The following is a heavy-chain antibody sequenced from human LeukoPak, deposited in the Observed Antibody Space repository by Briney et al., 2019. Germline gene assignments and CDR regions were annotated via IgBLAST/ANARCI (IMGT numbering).Heavy chain of an antibody. CDR1: GFTFSSYW. Sequence: GGSLRLSCTASGFTFSSYWMHWVRQAPGKGLVWVSRINSDGSSTSYADSVKGRFTISRDNAKNTLYLQMNSLRAEDTAVYYCASSARSGYYYEAYWGQGTLVTVSS. J-gene: IGHJ4*02. CDR3: ASSARSGYYYEAY. CDR2: INSDGSST. D-gene: IGHD3-22*01. V-gene: IGHV3-74*01.